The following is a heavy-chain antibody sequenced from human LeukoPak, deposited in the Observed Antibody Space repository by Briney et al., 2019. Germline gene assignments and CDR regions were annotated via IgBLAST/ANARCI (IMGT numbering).Heavy chain of an antibody. CDR3: ARDPAGRRYCSSTSCRASLFDP. Sequence: ASVKVSCKASGYTFTNYGISWVRQAPGQGLEWMGWINPNSGGTNYAQKFQGRVTMTRDTSISTAYMELSRLRSDDTAVYYCARDPAGRRYCSSTSCRASLFDPWGQGTLVTVSS. CDR1: GYTFTNYG. D-gene: IGHD2-2*01. CDR2: INPNSGGT. J-gene: IGHJ5*02. V-gene: IGHV1-2*02.